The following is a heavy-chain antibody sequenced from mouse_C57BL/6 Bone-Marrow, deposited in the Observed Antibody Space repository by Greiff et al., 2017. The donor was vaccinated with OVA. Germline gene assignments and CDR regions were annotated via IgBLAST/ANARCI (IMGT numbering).Heavy chain of an antibody. CDR3: TRESDLLLQDYFDY. CDR1: GFTFSSYA. V-gene: IGHV5-9-1*02. Sequence: EVQLVESGEGLVKPGGSLKLSCAASGFTFSSYAMSWVRQTPEKRLEWVAYISSGGDYIYYADTVKGRFTISRDNARNTLYLQMSSLKSEDTAMYYCTRESDLLLQDYFDYWGQGTTLTVSS. CDR2: ISSGGDYI. J-gene: IGHJ2*01. D-gene: IGHD1-1*01.